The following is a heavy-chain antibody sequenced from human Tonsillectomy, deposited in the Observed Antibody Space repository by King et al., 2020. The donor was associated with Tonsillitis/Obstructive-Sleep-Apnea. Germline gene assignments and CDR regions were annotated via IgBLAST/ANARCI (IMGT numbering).Heavy chain of an antibody. CDR1: GFSFGDNA. CDR2: IRSKAYGGTT. CDR3: TRDETWGYSFDVFDM. V-gene: IGHV3-49*04. D-gene: IGHD2-21*01. Sequence: QLVQSGGGLVQPGRSLRLSCTASGFSFGDNAMCWVRQAPGKGLEWVGCIRSKAYGGTTQYAASVKDRFTISRDDSKSIAYLQMNSLETEDTAMYYCTRDETWGYSFDVFDMWGQGTLVTVSS. J-gene: IGHJ3*02.